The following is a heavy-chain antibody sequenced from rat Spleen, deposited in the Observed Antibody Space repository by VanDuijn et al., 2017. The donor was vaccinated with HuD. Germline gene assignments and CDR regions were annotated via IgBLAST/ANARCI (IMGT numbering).Heavy chain of an antibody. Sequence: EVQLQESGPGLVKPSQSLSLTCSVTGYSITSSYRWNWIRKFPGNKLEWMGYINSAGSTNYNPSLKSRISITRDTSKNQFFLQVNSVTTEDTATYYCARSDYSSYRWFAYWGQGTLVTVSS. CDR1: GYSITSSYR. CDR3: ARSDYSSYRWFAY. D-gene: IGHD1-2*01. CDR2: INSAGST. V-gene: IGHV3-3*01. J-gene: IGHJ3*01.